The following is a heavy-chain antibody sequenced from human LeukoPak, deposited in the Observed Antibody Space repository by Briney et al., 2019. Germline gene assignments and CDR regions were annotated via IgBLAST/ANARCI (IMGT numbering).Heavy chain of an antibody. CDR2: ISSSGSTI. CDR1: GFTFSDYY. Sequence: GGPLRLSCAASGFTFSDYYMSWLRQAPGKGLEWVSYISSSGSTIYYADSVKGRFTISRDNAKNSLYLQMNSLRAEDTAVYYCARVGCSSTSCYYYYGMDVWGQGTTVTVSS. J-gene: IGHJ6*02. D-gene: IGHD2-2*01. V-gene: IGHV3-11*01. CDR3: ARVGCSSTSCYYYYGMDV.